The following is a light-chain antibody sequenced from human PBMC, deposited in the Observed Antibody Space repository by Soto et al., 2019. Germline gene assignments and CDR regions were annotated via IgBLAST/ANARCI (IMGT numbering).Light chain of an antibody. J-gene: IGKJ4*01. CDR3: QQLNAYPLT. CDR2: AAS. CDR1: QAISTY. V-gene: IGKV1-9*01. Sequence: DIQLTQSPSLLSASVGDRVTITCRASQAISTYLAWYQQASGKAPKLLISAASTLQRGVPSRFRGSGSGTQFTLTISRLQPEDFATYYCQQLNAYPLTFGGGTKVDIK.